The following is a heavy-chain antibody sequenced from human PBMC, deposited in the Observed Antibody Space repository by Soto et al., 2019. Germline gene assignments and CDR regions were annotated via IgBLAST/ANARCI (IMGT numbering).Heavy chain of an antibody. CDR2: IYPDDSDT. J-gene: IGHJ6*02. Sequence: LGESLKISCKSSGYSFSSYWIAWVRLMPGKGLEWMGSIYPDDSDTKYSPSFQGQVTISADKSISAAYLQWSSLKASDTAIYYCARNSLNGYYNYYYSMDVWGQGTTVTVSS. V-gene: IGHV5-51*01. CDR3: ARNSLNGYYNYYYSMDV. CDR1: GYSFSSYW. D-gene: IGHD3-9*01.